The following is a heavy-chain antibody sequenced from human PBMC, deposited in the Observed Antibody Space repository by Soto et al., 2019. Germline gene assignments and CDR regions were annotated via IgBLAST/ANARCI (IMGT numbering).Heavy chain of an antibody. V-gene: IGHV1-18*01. Sequence: ASVKVSCKASGYTFTRYGISWVRQAPGQGLEWMGWISGYNGNTNYAQKLQGRVTMTTDTSTSTAYMELRSLRSDDTAVYYCARDLAAGNCDYWGQGTLVTVPS. J-gene: IGHJ4*02. CDR3: ARDLAAGNCDY. CDR2: ISGYNGNT. D-gene: IGHD6-13*01. CDR1: GYTFTRYG.